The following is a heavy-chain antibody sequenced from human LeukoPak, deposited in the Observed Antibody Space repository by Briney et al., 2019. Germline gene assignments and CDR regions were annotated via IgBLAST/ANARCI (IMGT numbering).Heavy chain of an antibody. V-gene: IGHV3-20*04. CDR3: ARPGGDSGYDSAAY. CDR1: GFTFDDHG. J-gene: IGHJ4*02. CDR2: IKWDGGRT. D-gene: IGHD5-12*01. Sequence: GGSLRLSCAASGFTFDDHGMSWVRQAPGKGLEWVSGIKWDGGRTGYADSVKGRFTISRDNAKNSVYLQMNSLRAEDTALYYCARPGGDSGYDSAAYWGQGTLVTVSS.